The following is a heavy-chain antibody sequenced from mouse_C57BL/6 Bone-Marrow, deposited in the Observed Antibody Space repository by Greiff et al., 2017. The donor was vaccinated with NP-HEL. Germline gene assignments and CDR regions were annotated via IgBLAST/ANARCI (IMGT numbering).Heavy chain of an antibody. CDR3: ARGDDGRRRFGYDMDY. D-gene: IGHD1-1*01. Sequence: QVQLQQSGAELVKPGASVKISCKASGYAFSRYWMNWVKERPGKGLEWIGQISPGDGDTKYNGKFKGKATLTADKSSSPAYMQVSSLTSEDSAVFFWARGDDGRRRFGYDMDYWGQGTSVTVSS. CDR2: ISPGDGDT. J-gene: IGHJ4*01. CDR1: GYAFSRYW. V-gene: IGHV1-80*01.